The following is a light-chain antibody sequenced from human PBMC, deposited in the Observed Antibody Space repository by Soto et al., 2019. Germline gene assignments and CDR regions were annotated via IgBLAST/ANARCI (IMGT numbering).Light chain of an antibody. J-gene: IGKJ2*01. CDR2: AAS. CDR3: QQSYNTPRT. Sequence: DIQMTQSPSSLSASVGDRVTITCRASQNIRRCLNWYQQKPGKAPKLLIYAASSLQSGVPSRFSGSGSGTDFTLTISSLQPEDFATYYCQQSYNTPRTFGQGTKVDIK. V-gene: IGKV1-39*01. CDR1: QNIRRC.